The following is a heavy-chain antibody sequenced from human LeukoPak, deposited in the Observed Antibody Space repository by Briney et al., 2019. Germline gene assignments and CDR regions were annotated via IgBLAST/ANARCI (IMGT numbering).Heavy chain of an antibody. V-gene: IGHV3-11*01. Sequence: GGSLRLSCAASGFFVRDFYMAWIRQRPGKGLEWVSHISTTGNTINYADFVMGRFTISRDTVKESLYLQLTSLTTEDTAVYYCARERWSGGFDYWGQGTLVTVSS. CDR1: GFFVRDFY. D-gene: IGHD2-15*01. J-gene: IGHJ4*02. CDR3: ARERWSGGFDY. CDR2: ISTTGNTI.